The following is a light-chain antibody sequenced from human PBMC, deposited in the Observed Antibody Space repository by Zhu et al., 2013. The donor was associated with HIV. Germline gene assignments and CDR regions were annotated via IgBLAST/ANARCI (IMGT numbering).Light chain of an antibody. CDR1: QSINSH. CDR2: AAS. J-gene: IGKJ5*01. V-gene: IGKV1-39*01. CDR3: QHNFNYPIT. Sequence: DIQMTQFPSSLSASVGDRVTITCRASQSINSHLNWYQQKPGEAPKLLVYAASSLQSGVPSRFSGSGSGTDFTLTISSLQPEDSATYFCQHNFNYPITFGQGTRLEIK.